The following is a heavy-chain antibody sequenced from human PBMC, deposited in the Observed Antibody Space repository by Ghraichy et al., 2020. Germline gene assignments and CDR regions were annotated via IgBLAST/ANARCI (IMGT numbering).Heavy chain of an antibody. CDR3: ARDHDDVVVVPAAIPGDYYYGMAV. Sequence: LSLTCAASGFTFSSYSMNWVRQAPGKGLEWVSSISSSSSYIYYADSVKGRFTVSRDNAKNSLYLQMNSLRAEDTAVYYCARDHDDVVVVPAAIPGDYYYGMAVSGQGTTVTVS. J-gene: IGHJ6*02. V-gene: IGHV3-21*01. CDR1: GFTFSSYS. CDR2: ISSSSSYI. D-gene: IGHD2-2*02.